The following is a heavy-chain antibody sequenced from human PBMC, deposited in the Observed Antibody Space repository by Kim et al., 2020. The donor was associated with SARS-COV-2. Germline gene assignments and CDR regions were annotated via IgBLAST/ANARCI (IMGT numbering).Heavy chain of an antibody. V-gene: IGHV3-23*01. Sequence: GGSLRLSCVASGFTFSTSPMGWVRQAPGEGLEWVSRISWDGTRTYYADSVKGRVTMSSDKSKNTVYLLMNSLRVEDTAVYYCAKGVTNSGFDYWGQGA. CDR1: GFTFSTSP. CDR3: AKGVTNSGFDY. D-gene: IGHD4-17*01. CDR2: ISWDGTRT. J-gene: IGHJ4*02.